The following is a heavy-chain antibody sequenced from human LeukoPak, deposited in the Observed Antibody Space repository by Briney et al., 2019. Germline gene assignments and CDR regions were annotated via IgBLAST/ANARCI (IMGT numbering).Heavy chain of an antibody. CDR2: ISGTSSYM. V-gene: IGHV3-21*01. J-gene: IGHJ5*02. D-gene: IGHD3-10*01. CDR3: ARDLHYYGSGP. CDR1: GFNFRDYS. Sequence: GGSLRLSCVAYGFNFRDYSMNWVRQAPGKGLDWVSGISGTSSYMYYGDSVKGRFTVSRDNAKNSLYLQMESLRVEGTAVYYCARDLHYYGSGPWGQGTLVTVSS.